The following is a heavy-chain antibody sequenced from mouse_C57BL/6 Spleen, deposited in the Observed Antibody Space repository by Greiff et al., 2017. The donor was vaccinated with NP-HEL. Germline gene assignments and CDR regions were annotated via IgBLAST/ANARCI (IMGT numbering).Heavy chain of an antibody. CDR1: GYTFTSYW. J-gene: IGHJ3*01. CDR2: IYPGSGST. Sequence: QVQLQQPGAELVKPGASVKMSCKASGYTFTSYWITWVKQRPGQGLEWIGDIYPGSGSTNYNEKFKSKATLTVDTSSSTAYMQLSSLTSEDSAVDDGAREGRGGAWFAYWGQGTLVTVSA. V-gene: IGHV1-55*01. CDR3: AREGRGGAWFAY. D-gene: IGHD3-3*01.